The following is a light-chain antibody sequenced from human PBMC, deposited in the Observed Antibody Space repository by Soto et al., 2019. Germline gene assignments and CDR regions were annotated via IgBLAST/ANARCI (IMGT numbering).Light chain of an antibody. CDR1: QSISSY. CDR3: QQYNSYPFT. J-gene: IGKJ5*01. Sequence: DIKMTQSPSSLSASVGERVTIPCWASQSISSYLNWYQQKPGKAPKLLIYAASSLQSGVPSRFSGSGSGTEFTLTISSLQPEDFATYYCQQYNSYPFTFGQGTRLEIK. V-gene: IGKV1-39*01. CDR2: AAS.